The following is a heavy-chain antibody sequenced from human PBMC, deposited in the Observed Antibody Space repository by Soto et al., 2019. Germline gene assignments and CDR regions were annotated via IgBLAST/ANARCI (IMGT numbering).Heavy chain of an antibody. D-gene: IGHD4-17*01. CDR1: GFTFSSYW. J-gene: IGHJ3*02. V-gene: IGHV3-74*01. CDR2: INSDGSSA. Sequence: EVQLMEAGGGLVQPGGSLRLSCAASGFTFSSYWMHWVRQVPGEGLVWVSRINSDGSSASYADSVKGRFTISRDNAKNTVYLQMSSLRGEDTAVYYCIRDYGEAGSTAAFDIWGQPTMVIVSS. CDR3: IRDYGEAGSTAAFDI.